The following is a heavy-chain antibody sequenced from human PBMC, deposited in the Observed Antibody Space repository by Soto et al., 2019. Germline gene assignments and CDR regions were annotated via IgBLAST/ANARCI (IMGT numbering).Heavy chain of an antibody. Sequence: GASVKVSCKASGGTFSSYAISWVRQAPGQGLEWMGGIIPIFGTANYAQKFQGRVTITADESTSTAYMELSSLRSEDTAVYYCARDWSLEYCPNAVRNYYYYGMDVWGQGTTVTVSS. D-gene: IGHD2-8*01. CDR1: GGTFSSYA. V-gene: IGHV1-69*13. J-gene: IGHJ6*02. CDR3: ARDWSLEYCPNAVRNYYYYGMDV. CDR2: IIPIFGTA.